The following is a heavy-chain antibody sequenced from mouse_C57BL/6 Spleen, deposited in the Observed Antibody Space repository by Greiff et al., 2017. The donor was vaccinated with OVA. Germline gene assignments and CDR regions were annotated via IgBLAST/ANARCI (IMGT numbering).Heavy chain of an antibody. D-gene: IGHD3-2*02. CDR1: GFTFSSYA. CDR2: ISDGGSYT. J-gene: IGHJ2*01. V-gene: IGHV5-4*01. CDR3: ARDPTAQAHPYFDY. Sequence: EVQGVESGGGLVKPGGSLKLSCAASGFTFSSYAMSWVRQTPEKRLEWVATISDGGSYTYYPDNVKGRFTISRDNAKNNLYLQMSHLKSEDTAMYYCARDPTAQAHPYFDYWGQGTTLTVSS.